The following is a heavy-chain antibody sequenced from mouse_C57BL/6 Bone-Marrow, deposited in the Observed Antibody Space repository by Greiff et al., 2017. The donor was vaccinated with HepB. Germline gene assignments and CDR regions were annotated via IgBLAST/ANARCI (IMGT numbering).Heavy chain of an antibody. D-gene: IGHD1-1*01. CDR2: IHPNSGST. CDR1: GYTFTSYW. J-gene: IGHJ4*01. Sequence: VQLQQPGAELVKPGASVKLSCKASGYTFTSYWMHWVKQRPGQGLEWIGMIHPNSGSTNYNEKFKGKATFTADTSSNTAYMQLSSLTTEDSAIYYCAITTITTVVGAMDYWGQGTSVTVSS. CDR3: AITTITTVVGAMDY. V-gene: IGHV1-64*01.